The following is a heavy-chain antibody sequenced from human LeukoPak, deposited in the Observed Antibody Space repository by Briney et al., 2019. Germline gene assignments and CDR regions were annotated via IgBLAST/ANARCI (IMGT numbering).Heavy chain of an antibody. V-gene: IGHV1-69*13. D-gene: IGHD5-12*01. CDR3: ARSSIAVATIGYYYGMDV. J-gene: IGHJ6*04. CDR1: GGTFSRYA. Sequence: SVKVSCKASGGTFSRYAMSWVRQAPGQGLEWMGGIIPIFGTANYAQKFQGRVTITADESTSTAYMELSSLRSEDTAVYYCARSSIAVATIGYYYGMDVWGKGTTVTVSS. CDR2: IIPIFGTA.